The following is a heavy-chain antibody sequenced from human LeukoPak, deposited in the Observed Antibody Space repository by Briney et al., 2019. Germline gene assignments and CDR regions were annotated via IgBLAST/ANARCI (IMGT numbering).Heavy chain of an antibody. J-gene: IGHJ4*02. V-gene: IGHV3-7*01. CDR3: AREARATFDN. CDR2: IKQDGGEK. CDR1: GFTFSTYT. Sequence: PGGSLRLSCAASGFTFSTYTMNWVRQAPGKGPEWVANIKQDGGEKYYVDSVKGRFTISKDNAKNSLYLQMNSLRAEDTAVYYCAREARATFDNWGQGTLVTVSS.